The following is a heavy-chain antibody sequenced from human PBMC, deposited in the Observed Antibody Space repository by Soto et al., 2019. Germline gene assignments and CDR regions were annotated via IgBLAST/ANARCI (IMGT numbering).Heavy chain of an antibody. V-gene: IGHV1-18*01. D-gene: IGHD3-10*01. J-gene: IGHJ5*02. CDR3: ARGGRLLWFGELSPRNWFDP. CDR1: GYTFTSYG. CDR2: ISAYNGNT. Sequence: GASVKVSCKASGYTFTSYGISWVRQAPGQGLEWMGWISAYNGNTNYAQKLQGRVTMTTDTSTSTAYMELKSLRSDDTAVYYCARGGRLLWFGELSPRNWFDPWGQGTLVTVSS.